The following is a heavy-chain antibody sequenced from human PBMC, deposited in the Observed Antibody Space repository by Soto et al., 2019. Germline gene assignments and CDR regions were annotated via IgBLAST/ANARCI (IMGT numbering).Heavy chain of an antibody. CDR3: ARSFAGCSSSSCQYFDY. CDR1: GFTFGDYE. Sequence: PGGSLRLSCTGSGFTFGDYEVNWVRQAPWKGLESVGFIRSAAYGGTPEYASSARGIFTISRDDSKSFAYLQMNSLKSEHTAVYYCARSFAGCSSSSCQYFDYWGQGALVTVSS. J-gene: IGHJ4*02. V-gene: IGHV3-49*04. CDR2: IRSAAYGGTP. D-gene: IGHD2-2*01.